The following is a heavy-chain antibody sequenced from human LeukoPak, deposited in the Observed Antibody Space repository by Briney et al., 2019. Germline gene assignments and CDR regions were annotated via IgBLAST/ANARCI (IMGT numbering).Heavy chain of an antibody. V-gene: IGHV3-11*04. D-gene: IGHD2-2*01. CDR3: ARDLLSGYCSSTSCHRHSFDY. Sequence: PGGSLRLSCAASGFTFTDYYMSWIRQAPGKGLEWVSYISNIDSMRYYTDSVKGRFTISRDNAKNSLHLQLNSLRAEDTAVYYCARDLLSGYCSSTSCHRHSFDYWGQGTLVTVSS. CDR2: ISNIDSMR. CDR1: GFTFTDYY. J-gene: IGHJ4*02.